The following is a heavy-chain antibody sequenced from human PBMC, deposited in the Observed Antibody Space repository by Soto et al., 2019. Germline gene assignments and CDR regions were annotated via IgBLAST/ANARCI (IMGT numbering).Heavy chain of an antibody. D-gene: IGHD2-2*01. V-gene: IGHV4-31*03. CDR1: GGSISSGGYY. CDR3: ARGRSSTSPYPIGY. Sequence: QVQLQESGPGLVKPSQTLSLTCTVSGGSISSGGYYWSWIRQHPGKGLEWIGYIYYSGSTYYNPSLKRRVTISVDTSKNQFSLELSSVTAADTAVYYCARGRSSTSPYPIGYWGQGTLVTVSS. CDR2: IYYSGST. J-gene: IGHJ4*02.